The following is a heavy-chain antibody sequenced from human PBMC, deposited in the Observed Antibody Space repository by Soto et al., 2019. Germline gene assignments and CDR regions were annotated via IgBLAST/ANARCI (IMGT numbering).Heavy chain of an antibody. Sequence: EVQLVESGGGLVQPGRSLRLSCAASGFTFDDYAMHWVRQAPGKGLEWVSGLSWNGASIDYADSVKGRFTISRDKAKNSLYLQMNSLRPEDTALYYCAKVESSGWYYAFDYWGQGILVIVSS. CDR1: GFTFDDYA. D-gene: IGHD6-19*01. J-gene: IGHJ4*02. CDR2: LSWNGASI. V-gene: IGHV3-9*01. CDR3: AKVESSGWYYAFDY.